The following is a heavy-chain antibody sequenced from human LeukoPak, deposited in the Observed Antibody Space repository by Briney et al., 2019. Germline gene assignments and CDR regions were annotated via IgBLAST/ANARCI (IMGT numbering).Heavy chain of an antibody. CDR2: ISYDGSSK. J-gene: IGHJ4*02. CDR1: GFTFSNYA. Sequence: GRSLRLSCAASGFTFSNYAVHWVRQAPGKGLEWVAVISYDGSSKYYADSVKGRFTISRDNSKNTLYLQMNSLRGEDTAVYYCARDPRGTTGYYSDYWGQGTLVTVSS. D-gene: IGHD1-7*01. CDR3: ARDPRGTTGYYSDY. V-gene: IGHV3-30*04.